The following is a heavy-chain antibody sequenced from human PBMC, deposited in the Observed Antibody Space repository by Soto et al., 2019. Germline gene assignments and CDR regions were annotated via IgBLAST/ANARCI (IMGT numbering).Heavy chain of an antibody. J-gene: IGHJ4*02. CDR3: ARLSVYDPAGAADK. CDR1: GASVSSAEHY. V-gene: IGHV4-30-4*01. D-gene: IGHD5-12*01. Sequence: QVQLQESGPGLVKASQTLSLTCTLSGASVSSAEHYWSWIRQPPGKGLEWSGYTYYSGGSYYNASLQRRVSISVDTSHNQFSLKLTSVTAADTAVYYCARLSVYDPAGAADKWGPGILVSVSS. CDR2: TYYSGGS.